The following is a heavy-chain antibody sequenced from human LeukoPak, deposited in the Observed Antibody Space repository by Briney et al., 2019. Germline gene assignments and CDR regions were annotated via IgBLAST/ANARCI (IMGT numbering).Heavy chain of an antibody. CDR1: GYTFTGYY. J-gene: IGHJ3*02. D-gene: IGHD4-17*01. CDR2: INPNSGGT. CDR3: ARGYGDYEDAFDI. Sequence: ASVKVSCKASGYTFTGYYMHWARQAPGQGLEWMGWINPNSGGTDYAQKFQGRVTMTRDTSINTAYMELSRLRSDDTTVYYCARGYGDYEDAFDIWGQGTMVTVSS. V-gene: IGHV1-2*02.